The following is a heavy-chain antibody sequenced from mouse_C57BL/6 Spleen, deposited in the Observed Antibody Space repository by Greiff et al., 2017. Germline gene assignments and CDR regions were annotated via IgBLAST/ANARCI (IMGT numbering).Heavy chain of an antibody. CDR1: GYTFTDYN. D-gene: IGHD1-1*01. Sequence: VQLQQSGPELVKPGASVKIPCKASGYTFTDYNMGWVKQSHGKSLEWIGDINPNNGGTINNQKFKGKATLNVDKASSTAYMELRSLTSEATAGYYCARRPLDYGSRCAMDYWGQGTSVTVSS. J-gene: IGHJ4*01. CDR2: INPNNGGT. CDR3: ARRPLDYGSRCAMDY. V-gene: IGHV1-18*01.